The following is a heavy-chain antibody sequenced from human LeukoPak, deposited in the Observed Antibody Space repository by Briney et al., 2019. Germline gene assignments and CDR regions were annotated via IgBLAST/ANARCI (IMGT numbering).Heavy chain of an antibody. J-gene: IGHJ5*02. CDR3: ARRLPSHYGSGRYWFDP. Sequence: SETLSLTCAVYGGSFSGYYWSRIRQPPGKGLEWIGEINHSGSTNYNPSLKSRVTISVDTSKNQFSLKLSSVTAADTAVYYCARRLPSHYGSGRYWFDPWGQGTLVTVSS. CDR1: GGSFSGYY. CDR2: INHSGST. D-gene: IGHD3-10*01. V-gene: IGHV4-34*01.